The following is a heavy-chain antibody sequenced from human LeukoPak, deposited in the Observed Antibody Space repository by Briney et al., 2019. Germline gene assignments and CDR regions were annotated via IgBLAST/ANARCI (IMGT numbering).Heavy chain of an antibody. Sequence: PSETLSLTCTVSGGSISSYYWSWIRQPPGKGLEWIGYIYYSGSTNYNPSLKSRVTISVDTSKNQFSLKLSSVTAADTAVYYCARAENYYGSGSYYLSPFDYWGQGTLVTVSS. V-gene: IGHV4-59*01. CDR3: ARAENYYGSGSYYLSPFDY. CDR2: IYYSGST. CDR1: GGSISSYY. D-gene: IGHD3-10*01. J-gene: IGHJ4*02.